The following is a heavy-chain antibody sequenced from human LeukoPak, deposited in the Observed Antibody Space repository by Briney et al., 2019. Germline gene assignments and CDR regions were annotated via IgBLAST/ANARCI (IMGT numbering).Heavy chain of an antibody. D-gene: IGHD3-9*01. J-gene: IGHJ5*02. CDR2: ISGSGGST. CDR3: AKVPQDFRILTGFFWFDP. V-gene: IGHV3-23*01. CDR1: GFTFSSYA. Sequence: PGGSLRLSCAASGFTFSSYAMSWVRQAPGKGLEWVSAISGSGGSTYYADSVKGRFTISRDNSKNTLYLQMNSLRAEDTAVYYCAKVPQDFRILTGFFWFDPWGQGTLVTVSS.